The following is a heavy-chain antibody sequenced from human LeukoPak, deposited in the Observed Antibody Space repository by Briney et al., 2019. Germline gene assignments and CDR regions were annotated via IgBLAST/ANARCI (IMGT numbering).Heavy chain of an antibody. J-gene: IGHJ6*02. Sequence: GGSLRLSCAASGFTFSDCYMSWIRQAPGKGLEWVSYISSSGSTIYYADSVKGRFTISRDNAKNSRYLQMNSLRAEDTAVYYCAREVKGEYCSSTSCSRVGDVWGQGTTVTVSS. CDR3: AREVKGEYCSSTSCSRVGDV. D-gene: IGHD2-2*01. CDR2: ISSSGSTI. CDR1: GFTFSDCY. V-gene: IGHV3-11*01.